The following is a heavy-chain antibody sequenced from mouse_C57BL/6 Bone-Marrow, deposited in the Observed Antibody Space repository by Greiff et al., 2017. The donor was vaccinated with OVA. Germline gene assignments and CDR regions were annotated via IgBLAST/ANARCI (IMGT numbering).Heavy chain of an antibody. D-gene: IGHD1-1*01. CDR3: ARCERRVAVDYFDY. Sequence: EVMLVESGGGLVQPGDSLSLSCAASGFTFTNYYMSWVSQPPGQALEWLAFIRNKPNGSTTEYSASVKGRFTISRVNAENILYLQMNHLRAQDSATYDCARCERRVAVDYFDYWGQGTALTVSS. V-gene: IGHV7-3*01. J-gene: IGHJ2*01. CDR2: IRNKPNGSTT. CDR1: GFTFTNYY.